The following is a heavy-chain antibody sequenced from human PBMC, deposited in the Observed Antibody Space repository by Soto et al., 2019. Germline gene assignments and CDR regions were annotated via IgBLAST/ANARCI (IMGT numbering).Heavy chain of an antibody. CDR1: GFTFSDYY. Sequence: SGGSLRLSCAASGFTFSDYYMSWIRQAPGKGLEWVSYISSSGSTIYYADSVKGRFTISRDNAKNSLYLQMNSLRAEDTAVYYCARPIVGAYYYGMDVWGQGTTVTVSS. V-gene: IGHV3-11*01. CDR2: ISSSGSTI. D-gene: IGHD1-26*01. CDR3: ARPIVGAYYYGMDV. J-gene: IGHJ6*02.